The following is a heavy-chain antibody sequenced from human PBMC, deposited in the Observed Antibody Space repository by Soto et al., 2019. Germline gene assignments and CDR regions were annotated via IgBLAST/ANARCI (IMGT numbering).Heavy chain of an antibody. CDR3: ARMPLSVWSDPIDYYYYGMDV. V-gene: IGHV5-51*01. D-gene: IGHD2-21*01. J-gene: IGHJ6*02. Sequence: GASLKISCKGSGYSVSTYWIGWVRQKPGKGMEWMGTIYPGDSDTRYSPSFQGQVTISADRSISTAYMQWSSLKASDSAMYYCARMPLSVWSDPIDYYYYGMDVWGQGTTVTVSS. CDR1: GYSVSTYW. CDR2: IYPGDSDT.